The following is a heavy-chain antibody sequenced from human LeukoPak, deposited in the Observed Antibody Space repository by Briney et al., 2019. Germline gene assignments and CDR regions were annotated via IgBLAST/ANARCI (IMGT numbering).Heavy chain of an antibody. J-gene: IGHJ4*02. CDR3: ARVYYDILTGYYPSYYFDY. V-gene: IGHV4-39*01. CDR1: GGSISSSSYY. CDR2: IYYSGST. Sequence: SETLSLTRTVSGGSISSSSYYWGWIRQPPGKGLEWIGSIYYSGSTYYNPSLKSRVTISVDTSKNQFSLKLSSVTAADTAVYYCARVYYDILTGYYPSYYFDYWGQGTLVTVSS. D-gene: IGHD3-9*01.